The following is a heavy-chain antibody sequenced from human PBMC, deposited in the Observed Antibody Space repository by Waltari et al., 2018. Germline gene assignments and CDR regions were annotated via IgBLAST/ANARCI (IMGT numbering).Heavy chain of an antibody. Sequence: EVQLVESGGGLVQPGGSLRRSCAASGFSTDYWLDWVRQAPGKGLGWVSRMKTDGTSITYADSVKGRFTISRDSAKNTYYLQMNGLRAEDTAVYYCTTNPGYCGQGTLVTVSS. CDR2: MKTDGTSI. V-gene: IGHV3-74*03. CDR1: GFSTDYW. J-gene: IGHJ4*02. CDR3: TTNPGY.